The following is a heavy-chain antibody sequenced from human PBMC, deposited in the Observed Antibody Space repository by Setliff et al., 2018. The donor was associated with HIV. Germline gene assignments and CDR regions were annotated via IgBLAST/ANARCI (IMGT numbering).Heavy chain of an antibody. J-gene: IGHJ4*02. CDR2: IHSSGST. V-gene: IGHV4-4*09. Sequence: PSETLSLTCTVSGGSVNDFYCNWIRQPPGKGPEWIGYIHSSGSTIYNPSLKSRITISLDTSKEQFSLELSSATAADTAVYYCARDLREVGGGSYADYWGQGTLVTVSS. D-gene: IGHD1-26*01. CDR3: ARDLREVGGGSYADY. CDR1: GGSVNDFY.